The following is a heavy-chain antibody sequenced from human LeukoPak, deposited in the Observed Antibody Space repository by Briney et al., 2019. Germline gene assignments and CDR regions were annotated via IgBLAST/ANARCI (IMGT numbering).Heavy chain of an antibody. Sequence: ASVKVSCKASGYTFTSYDINWVRQATGQGLEWMGWMNPNSGNTGYAQKFQGRVTMTRNTSISKAYMELSSLRSEDTAVYYCARGVATVTTKPSWFDPWGQGTLVTVSS. CDR3: ARGVATVTTKPSWFDP. CDR1: GYTFTSYD. CDR2: MNPNSGNT. V-gene: IGHV1-8*01. D-gene: IGHD4-17*01. J-gene: IGHJ5*02.